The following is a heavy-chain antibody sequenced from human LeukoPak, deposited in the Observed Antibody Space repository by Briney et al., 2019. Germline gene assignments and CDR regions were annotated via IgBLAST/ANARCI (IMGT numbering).Heavy chain of an antibody. D-gene: IGHD3-10*01. CDR3: AKRVRYGSGNYHFDH. V-gene: IGHV3-30*04. Sequence: GGSLRLSCAASGFTFSSYAMHWVRQAPGKGLEWVAVISYDGSNKYYADSVKGRFTISRDNSKNTLYLLMNSLRAEDTAVYYCAKRVRYGSGNYHFDHWGQGTLVTVSS. J-gene: IGHJ4*02. CDR1: GFTFSSYA. CDR2: ISYDGSNK.